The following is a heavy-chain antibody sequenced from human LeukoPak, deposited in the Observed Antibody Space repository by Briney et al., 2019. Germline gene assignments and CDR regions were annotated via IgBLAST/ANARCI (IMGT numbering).Heavy chain of an antibody. CDR2: ISSSGSTI. CDR3: ARGGGYCSGGSCPTIYYFDY. J-gene: IGHJ4*02. CDR1: GFTFSSCE. V-gene: IGHV3-48*03. D-gene: IGHD2-15*01. Sequence: GGSLRLSCAASGFTFSSCEMNWVRQAPGKGLEWVSYISSSGSTIYYADSVKGRFTISRDNAKNSLYLQMNSLRAEDTAVYYCARGGGYCSGGSCPTIYYFDYWGQGTLVTVSS.